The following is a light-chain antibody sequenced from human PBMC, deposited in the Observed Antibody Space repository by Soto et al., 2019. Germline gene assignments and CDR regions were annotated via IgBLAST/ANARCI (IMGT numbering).Light chain of an antibody. CDR2: DVS. J-gene: IGLJ1*01. Sequence: QSALTQPASVSGSPGQSITISCTGTSSDVGGYNYVSWYQQHPGKAPKLMIYDVSNRPSGVSNRFSGSKSGNTASLTISGLQAEDEADYYCSSSTSSSTVVFGTGTKLTVL. CDR3: SSSTSSSTVV. CDR1: SSDVGGYNY. V-gene: IGLV2-14*01.